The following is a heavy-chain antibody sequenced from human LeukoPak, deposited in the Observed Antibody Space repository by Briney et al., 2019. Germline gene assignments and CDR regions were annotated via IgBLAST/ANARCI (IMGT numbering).Heavy chain of an antibody. D-gene: IGHD3-10*01. Sequence: PGGSLRLSCAASGFTFSSYSMNWVRQAPGKGLEWVAVISYDGSNKYYADSVKGRFTISRDNSKNTLYLQMNSLRAEDTAVYYCARVWGSGSYEVDYWGQGTLVTVSS. CDR1: GFTFSSYS. V-gene: IGHV3-30*03. J-gene: IGHJ4*02. CDR3: ARVWGSGSYEVDY. CDR2: ISYDGSNK.